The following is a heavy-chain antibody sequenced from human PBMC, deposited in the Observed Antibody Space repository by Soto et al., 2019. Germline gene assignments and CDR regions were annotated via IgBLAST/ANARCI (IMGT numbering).Heavy chain of an antibody. CDR1: GFTFSSYA. J-gene: IGHJ5*02. CDR2: SSGSGGST. CDR3: ARDTGRASADL. Sequence: PGGSLRLSCAASGFTFSSYAMSWVRQAPGKGLEWVSASSGSGGSTYYADSVKGRFTISRDNAKSSLYLHMTSLRAEDTGVYYCARDTGRASADLWGPGTLVTVSS. V-gene: IGHV3-23*01. D-gene: IGHD6-13*01.